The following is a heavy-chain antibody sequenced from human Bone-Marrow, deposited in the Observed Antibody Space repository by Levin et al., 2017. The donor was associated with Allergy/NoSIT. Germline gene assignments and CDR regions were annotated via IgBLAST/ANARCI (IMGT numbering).Heavy chain of an antibody. V-gene: IGHV3-11*01. J-gene: IGHJ4*02. CDR3: ARDLTTVTGVDY. CDR2: ISSSGSTI. Sequence: GESLKISCAASGFTFSDYYMSWIRQAPGKGLEWVSYISSSGSTIYYADSVKGRFTISRDNAKNSLYLQMNSLRAEDTAVYYCARDLTTVTGVDYWGQGTLVTVSS. CDR1: GFTFSDYY. D-gene: IGHD4-17*01.